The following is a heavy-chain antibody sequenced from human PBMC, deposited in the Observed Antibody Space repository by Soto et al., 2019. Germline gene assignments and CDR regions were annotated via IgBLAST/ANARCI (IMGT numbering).Heavy chain of an antibody. V-gene: IGHV3-30*18. CDR1: GFTFSSNG. J-gene: IGHJ4*02. Sequence: QVQLVEAGGGVVQPGRSLRLSCAASGFTFSSNGMHWVRQAPGKGLEWVAVISYDGSNKYYADSVKGRFSISRDNSKNTLYLQMNSLRAEDTAVYYCAKDGYTESYFDYWGQGTLVTVSS. CDR3: AKDGYTESYFDY. D-gene: IGHD5-12*01. CDR2: ISYDGSNK.